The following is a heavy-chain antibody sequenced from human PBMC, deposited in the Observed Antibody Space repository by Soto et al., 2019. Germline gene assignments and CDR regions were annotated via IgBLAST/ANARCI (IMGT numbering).Heavy chain of an antibody. CDR2: ISGSGGST. J-gene: IGHJ4*02. CDR3: ARRSSGWYFDY. Sequence: EVQLLESGGGLVQPGGSLRVSCAASGFTFSSYAMSWVRQAPGKGLVWVSAISGSGGSTYYADSVKGRFTSSRDNSKNTVYLQMKSLRAEDTAVYYCARRSSGWYFDYWGQGTLVTLSS. D-gene: IGHD6-19*01. V-gene: IGHV3-23*01. CDR1: GFTFSSYA.